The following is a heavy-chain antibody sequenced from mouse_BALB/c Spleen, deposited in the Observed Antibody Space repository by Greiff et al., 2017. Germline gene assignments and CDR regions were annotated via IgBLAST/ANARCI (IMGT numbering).Heavy chain of an antibody. V-gene: IGHV2-9*02. J-gene: IGHJ4*01. CDR3: ASNRYYAMDY. CDR1: GFSLTSYG. Sequence: QVQLKESGPGLVAPSQSLSITCTVSGFSLTSYGVHWVRQPPGKGLEWLGVIWAGGSTNYNSALMSRLSISKDNSKSQVFLKMNSLQTDDTAMYYCASNRYYAMDYWGQGTSVTVSS. CDR2: IWAGGST.